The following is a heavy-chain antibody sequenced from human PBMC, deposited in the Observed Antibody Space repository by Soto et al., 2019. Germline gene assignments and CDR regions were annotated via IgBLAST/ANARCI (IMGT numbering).Heavy chain of an antibody. D-gene: IGHD4-17*01. V-gene: IGHV3-23*01. Sequence: EVQLLESGGGLVQPGGSLRLSCAASGFTFSSYAMNWVRQAPWKGLEWVSTISGSDGGTYYADSVKGRFTISSDNSKNTLYLQMNSLRAEDTAVYYCAKVGWNTMTTVTKGYFQHWGQGTLVTVSS. J-gene: IGHJ1*01. CDR2: ISGSDGGT. CDR1: GFTFSSYA. CDR3: AKVGWNTMTTVTKGYFQH.